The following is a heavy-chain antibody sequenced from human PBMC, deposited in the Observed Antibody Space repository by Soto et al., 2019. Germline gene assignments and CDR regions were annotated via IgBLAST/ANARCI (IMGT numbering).Heavy chain of an antibody. Sequence: EVQLLESGGGLVQPGGSLRLSCAASGFTFSSYAMSWVRHAPGKGLEWVSAISGSGGSTYYADSVTGRFTISRDNSTNTLYLQMNSLRAEYTAVYYCAKAGLLRFLELLPWYWGQGTLVTVS. CDR1: GFTFSSYA. CDR3: AKAGLLRFLELLPWY. J-gene: IGHJ4*02. D-gene: IGHD3-3*01. CDR2: ISGSGGST. V-gene: IGHV3-23*01.